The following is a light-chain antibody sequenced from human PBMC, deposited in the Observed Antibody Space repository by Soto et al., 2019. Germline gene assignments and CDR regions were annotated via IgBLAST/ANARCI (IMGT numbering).Light chain of an antibody. Sequence: QSVLTQPPSASGTPGQRVTISCSGSSSNIGSNYVYWYQQLPGTAPKLLIYRNNQRPSGVPDRFSGSKSGTSASLAIGGLRSEDEADYYCGAWDDSLSVYVLGTGTKVTVL. CDR1: SSNIGSNY. CDR2: RNN. CDR3: GAWDDSLSVYV. J-gene: IGLJ1*01. V-gene: IGLV1-47*01.